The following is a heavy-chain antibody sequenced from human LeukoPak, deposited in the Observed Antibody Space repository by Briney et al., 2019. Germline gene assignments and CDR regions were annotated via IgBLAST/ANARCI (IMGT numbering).Heavy chain of an antibody. J-gene: IGHJ4*02. D-gene: IGHD2-15*01. Sequence: GGSLRLSCVVSGFSFSSYPMSWVRQAPGKGLEWVSVVSESGDITHYADSMKGRFTISRDDSKNTLYLQMNSLKTEDTAVYYCTTDNIVVVVAATILDYWGQGTLVTVSS. CDR3: TTDNIVVVVAATILDY. V-gene: IGHV3-23*01. CDR1: GFSFSSYP. CDR2: VSESGDIT.